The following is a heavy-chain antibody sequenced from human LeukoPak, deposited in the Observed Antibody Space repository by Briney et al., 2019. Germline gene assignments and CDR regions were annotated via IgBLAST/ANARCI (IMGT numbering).Heavy chain of an antibody. CDR1: GGSFSGYY. V-gene: IGHV4-34*01. CDR3: ARRRLSPRYGSGSYGFYNWFDP. Sequence: PSETLSLTCAVCGGSFSGYYWSWIRQPPGKGLEWIGEINHSGSTNYNPSLKSRVTISVDTSKNQFSLKLSSVTAADTAVYYCARRRLSPRYGSGSYGFYNWFDPWGQGTLVTVSS. D-gene: IGHD3-10*01. J-gene: IGHJ5*02. CDR2: INHSGST.